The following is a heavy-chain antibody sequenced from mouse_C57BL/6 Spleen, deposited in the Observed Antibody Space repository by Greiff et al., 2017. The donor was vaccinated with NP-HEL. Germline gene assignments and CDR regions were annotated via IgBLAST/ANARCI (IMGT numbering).Heavy chain of an antibody. J-gene: IGHJ4*01. CDR3: VRQPHYYAMDY. CDR2: IRSKSNNYAT. CDR1: GFSFNTYA. Sequence: EVMLVESGGGLVQPKGSLKLSCAASGFSFNTYAMNWVRQAPGKGLEWVARIRSKSNNYATYYADSVKDRFTISRDDSESMLYLQMNNLKTEDTAMYYCVRQPHYYAMDYWGQGTSVTVSS. V-gene: IGHV10-1*01.